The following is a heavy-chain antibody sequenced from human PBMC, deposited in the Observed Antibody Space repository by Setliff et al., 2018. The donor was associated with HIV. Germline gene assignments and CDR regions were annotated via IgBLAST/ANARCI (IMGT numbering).Heavy chain of an antibody. V-gene: IGHV1-8*01. CDR1: GHTFTSYD. CDR2: MNPNSGNT. Sequence: GASVKVSCKASGHTFTSYDFHWVRQAAGQGLEWMGWMNPNSGNTGYAQRFQGRVTMTRDTSVSTAYMELSSLRSGDTAVYYCARAQQQLVLPSFYYYYYMDVWGKGTTVTVSS. J-gene: IGHJ6*03. CDR3: ARAQQQLVLPSFYYYYYMDV. D-gene: IGHD6-13*01.